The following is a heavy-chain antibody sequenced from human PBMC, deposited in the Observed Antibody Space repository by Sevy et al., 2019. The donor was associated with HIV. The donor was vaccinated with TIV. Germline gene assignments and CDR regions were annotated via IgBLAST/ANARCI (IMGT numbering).Heavy chain of an antibody. V-gene: IGHV3-21*01. CDR1: GFTFSSYS. J-gene: IGHJ4*02. CDR3: AREHCSSTSCLANLDY. D-gene: IGHD2-2*01. CDR2: ISSSSSYI. Sequence: GGSLRLSCAASGFTFSSYSMNWVRQAPGKGLEWVSSISSSSSYIYYADSVKGRFTISRDNAKNSLYLQMNSLRAEDTAVYYCAREHCSSTSCLANLDYWGQGTLVTVSS.